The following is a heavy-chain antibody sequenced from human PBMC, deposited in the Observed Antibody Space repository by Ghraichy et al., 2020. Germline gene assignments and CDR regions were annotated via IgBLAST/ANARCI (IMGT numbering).Heavy chain of an antibody. J-gene: IGHJ3*01. CDR2: FYSGGTT. CDR3: ASCSAWDKDGFDV. CDR1: GFNVRSTY. Sequence: GGSLRLSCAASGFNVRSTYMIWVRQAPGKGLEWVSVFYSGGTTRYADSVKGRFTISRDNSKNTLDLQMNSLRGDDTAVYYCASCSAWDKDGFDVWGQGAMVNVSS. V-gene: IGHV3-53*01. D-gene: IGHD6-19*01.